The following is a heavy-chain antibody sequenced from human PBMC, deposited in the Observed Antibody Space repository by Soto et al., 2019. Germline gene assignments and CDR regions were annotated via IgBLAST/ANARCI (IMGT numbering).Heavy chain of an antibody. CDR1: GATYSPFIAYA. V-gene: IGHV1-69*04. J-gene: IGHJ3*01. Sequence: QVQLVQSGAEVKKPGSLLKVSCKASGATYSPFIAYAISWLRQAPGQGLEWMGSIIPLGSSQHYAEGFQGRATFCADSSTFTVSLELTNLTSDDAAVYFCARSRDRCGGGCYSVYAAFDLWGQGTAVTVSS. CDR2: IIPLGSSQ. CDR3: ARSRDRCGGGCYSVYAAFDL. D-gene: IGHD2-15*01.